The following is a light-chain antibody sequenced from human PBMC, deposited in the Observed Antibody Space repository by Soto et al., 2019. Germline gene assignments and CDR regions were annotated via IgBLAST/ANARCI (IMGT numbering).Light chain of an antibody. CDR3: TSYTTSGTLV. J-gene: IGLJ2*01. V-gene: IGLV2-14*01. CDR1: TSDIGTYNY. Sequence: QSALTQPASMSGSPGQSITISCSGTTSDIGTYNYVSWYQHHPGKVPKLILFEVNDRPSGVSTRFSGSKSGNTASLTISGLQSEDEADYYCTSYTTSGTLVFGGGTKADRP. CDR2: EVN.